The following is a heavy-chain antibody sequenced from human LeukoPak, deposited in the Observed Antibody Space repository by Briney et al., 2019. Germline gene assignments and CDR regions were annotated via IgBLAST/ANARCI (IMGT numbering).Heavy chain of an antibody. CDR2: INSDGSST. V-gene: IGHV3-74*01. D-gene: IGHD4-17*01. CDR1: GFTFSSYW. J-gene: IGHJ4*02. CDR3: ARVGWTVTTFKGDDY. Sequence: GSLRFSCAASGFTFSSYWMHWVRQAPGRGLVWVSRINSDGSSTSYADSVKGRFTISRDNAKNTLYLQMNSLRAEDTAVYYCARVGWTVTTFKGDDYWGQGTLVTVSS.